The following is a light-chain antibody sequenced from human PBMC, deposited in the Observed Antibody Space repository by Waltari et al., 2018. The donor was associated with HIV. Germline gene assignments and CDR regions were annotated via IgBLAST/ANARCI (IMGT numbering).Light chain of an antibody. J-gene: IGKJ1*01. V-gene: IGKV4-1*01. CDR3: QQYYNNPWT. CDR2: WAS. CDR1: HSVLHIPSNKNY. Sequence: DFVVTQSPDSLAVSLGERASFNCSTSHSVLHIPSNKNYLAWYQQRPGQPPTLLIYWASIRESGVPDRFSGGGAGTDFSLTSSRLQAEDVAVYYCQQYYNNPWTFGQGTKVEIK.